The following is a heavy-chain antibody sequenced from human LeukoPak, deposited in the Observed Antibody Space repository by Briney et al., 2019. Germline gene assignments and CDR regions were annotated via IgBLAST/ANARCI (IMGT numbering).Heavy chain of an antibody. CDR2: ISGSGGST. Sequence: GGSLRLSCAASGFTFSSYAMSWVRQAPGKGLEWVSAISGSGGSTYYAVSVKGRFTISRDNSKNTLYLQMNNLRAGDTAVYYCAKFLPTHIVVANYYFDYWGQGTLVTVSS. CDR3: AKFLPTHIVVANYYFDY. CDR1: GFTFSSYA. J-gene: IGHJ4*02. V-gene: IGHV3-23*01. D-gene: IGHD2-21*01.